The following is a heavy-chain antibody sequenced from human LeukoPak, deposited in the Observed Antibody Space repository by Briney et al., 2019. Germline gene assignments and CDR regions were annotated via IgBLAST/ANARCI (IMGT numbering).Heavy chain of an antibody. J-gene: IGHJ4*02. CDR1: GFTFSRFA. D-gene: IGHD3-22*01. CDR2: ISGNGHQT. CDR3: AKDANYYDSSGYFIPPDY. Sequence: PGGSRRLSCSASGFTFSRFAMTWVRQVPGRGLEWVSTISGNGHQTYYADSVKGRFSVSRDNSKNILYLQMDSLRADDSALYYCAKDANYYDSSGYFIPPDYWGQGTLVTVSS. V-gene: IGHV3-23*01.